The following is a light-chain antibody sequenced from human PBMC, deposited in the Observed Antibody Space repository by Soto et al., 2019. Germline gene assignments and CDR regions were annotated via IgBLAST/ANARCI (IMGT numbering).Light chain of an antibody. CDR1: QSVLYSSNNKNY. CDR2: WAS. V-gene: IGKV4-1*01. Sequence: DIVMTQSPDSLAVSLGERATINCKSSQSVLYSSNNKNYLAWYQQKPGQPPKLLIYWASTRESGVPGRFSGSGSGTDFTLTISSLQAEDVAVYYCQQYYSSPQTFGQGDQGGYQT. CDR3: QQYYSSPQT. J-gene: IGKJ1*01.